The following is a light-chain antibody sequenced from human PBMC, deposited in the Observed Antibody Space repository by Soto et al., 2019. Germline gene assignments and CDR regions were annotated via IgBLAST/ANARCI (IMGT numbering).Light chain of an antibody. CDR1: QSVSSN. CDR2: GAS. Sequence: EILLTQSPATLSVSPGEGATLSCRASQSVSSNLAWYQQKPGQAPRLLIYGASSRATGIPDRFSGSGSGTDFTLTISRLEPEDFAVYYCQCEVTFGQGTRLEIK. J-gene: IGKJ5*01. V-gene: IGKV3-20*01. CDR3: QCEVT.